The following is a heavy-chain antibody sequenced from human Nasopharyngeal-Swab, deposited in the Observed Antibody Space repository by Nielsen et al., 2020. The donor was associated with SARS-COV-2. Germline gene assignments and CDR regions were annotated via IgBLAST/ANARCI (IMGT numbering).Heavy chain of an antibody. CDR2: INPNSGGT. V-gene: IGHV1-2*06. D-gene: IGHD3-3*01. CDR1: GYTFTGYY. Sequence: ASVKVSCKASGYTFTGYYMHWVRQAPGQGLEWMGRINPNSGGTNYAQKFQGRVTMTRDTSISTAYMELRSLRSDDTAVYYCARDQDVLDDTIFGVYDYWGQGTLVTVSS. J-gene: IGHJ4*02. CDR3: ARDQDVLDDTIFGVYDY.